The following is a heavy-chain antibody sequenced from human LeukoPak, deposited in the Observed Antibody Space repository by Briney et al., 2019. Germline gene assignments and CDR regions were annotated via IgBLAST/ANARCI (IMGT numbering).Heavy chain of an antibody. J-gene: IGHJ4*02. CDR3: ARVNGYCPSTSCHDY. CDR1: GYTFTNYG. D-gene: IGHD2-2*01. CDR2: ISAYNGNS. Sequence: ASVKVSCKASGYTFTNYGISWVRQAPGQGLEWMGWISAYNGNSDYAQKLQGRVTMTTDTSTSTDTSTNTAYMELRSLTSDDTPVYSCARVNGYCPSTSCHDYGGQEPLVPVPS. V-gene: IGHV1-18*01.